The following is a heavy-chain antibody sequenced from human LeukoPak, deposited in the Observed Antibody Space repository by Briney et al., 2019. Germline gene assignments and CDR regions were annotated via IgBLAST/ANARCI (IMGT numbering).Heavy chain of an antibody. CDR1: GFTFSSYS. J-gene: IGHJ4*02. CDR2: ISSSSSYI. CDR3: ARDRDIVVVPAPGFDY. D-gene: IGHD2-2*01. Sequence: PGGSLRLSCAASGFTFSSYSMNWVRQAPGKGLEWVSSISSSSSYIYYADSVKGRFTISRDNAKNSLYLQMNSLRAEDTAVYYCARDRDIVVVPAPGFDYWGQGTLVTVSS. V-gene: IGHV3-21*01.